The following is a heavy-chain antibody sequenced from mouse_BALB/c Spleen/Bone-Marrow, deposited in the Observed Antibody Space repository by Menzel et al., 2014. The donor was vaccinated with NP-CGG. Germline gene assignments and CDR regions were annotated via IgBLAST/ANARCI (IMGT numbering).Heavy chain of an antibody. V-gene: IGHV5-9-2*01. D-gene: IGHD2-4*01. CDR1: GFTFSSHG. CDR3: AREGYDYDWFAD. J-gene: IGHJ3*01. CDR2: ISGGGSYI. Sequence: EVQLVESGGDLVKPGGSLKLSCAASGFTFSSHGMSWVRQTPEKRLEWVATISGGGSYIYYADNVKGRFIISRDNAKNNLYLQVRSLRSEDTALYYCAREGYDYDWFADWGQGTLVTVSA.